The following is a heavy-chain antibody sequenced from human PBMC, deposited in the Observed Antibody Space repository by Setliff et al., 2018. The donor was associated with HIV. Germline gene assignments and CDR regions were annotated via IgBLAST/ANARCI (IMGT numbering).Heavy chain of an antibody. CDR1: GDSLRGGDYY. CDR2: VSHTGYT. CDR3: ARDKGRPHYYDDTGSYRSDALDI. D-gene: IGHD3-22*01. Sequence: SETLSLTCSVSGDSLRGGDYYYNWIRQSPEKGLEWIDYVSHTGYTYYNPSLKSRVDMSSDISKNQFSLNVSFVTAADTAVYYCARDKGRPHYYDDTGSYRSDALDIWGQGTMVTVSS. J-gene: IGHJ3*02. V-gene: IGHV4-30-4*08.